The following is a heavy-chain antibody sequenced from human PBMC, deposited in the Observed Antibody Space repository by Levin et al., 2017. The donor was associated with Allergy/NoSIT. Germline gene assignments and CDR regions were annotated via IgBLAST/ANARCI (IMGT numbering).Heavy chain of an antibody. CDR3: APYPYGRVVVDVDY. V-gene: IGHV3-53*01. Sequence: GGSLRLSCAASGFTVSSNYMSWVRQAPGKGLEWVSVIYSGGSTYYADSVKGRFTISRDNSKNTLYLQMNSLRAEDTAVYDCAPYPYGRVVVDVDYWGQGTLVTVSS. D-gene: IGHD2-21*01. CDR1: GFTVSSNY. CDR2: IYSGGST. J-gene: IGHJ4*02.